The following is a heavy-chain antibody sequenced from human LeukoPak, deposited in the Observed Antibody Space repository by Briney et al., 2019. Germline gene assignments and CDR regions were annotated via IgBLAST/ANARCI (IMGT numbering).Heavy chain of an antibody. CDR2: IYHSGST. J-gene: IGHJ4*02. D-gene: IGHD3-16*02. CDR3: ARGGSMITFGGVIANFDY. V-gene: IGHV4-4*02. CDR1: GGSINSNNW. Sequence: SETLSLTCAVSGGSINSNNWWSWVRQPPGKGLEWIGEIYHSGSTNYNPSPKSRVTISVDKSKKQFSLNLSSVTAADTAVYYCARGGSMITFGGVIANFDYWGQGTLVTVSS.